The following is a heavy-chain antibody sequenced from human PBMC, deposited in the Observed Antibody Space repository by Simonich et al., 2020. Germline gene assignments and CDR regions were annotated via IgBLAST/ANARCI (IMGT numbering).Heavy chain of an antibody. Sequence: EVQLVESGGGLVKPGGSLRLSCAASGFTFSSYSMNWVLQAPGKRLECVSSISSSSSYIYYADSVKGRFTISRDNAKNSLYLQMNSLRAEDTAVYYCARGIVGASGAFDIWGQGTMVTVSS. V-gene: IGHV3-21*01. CDR1: GFTFSSYS. D-gene: IGHD1-26*01. J-gene: IGHJ3*02. CDR3: ARGIVGASGAFDI. CDR2: ISSSSSYI.